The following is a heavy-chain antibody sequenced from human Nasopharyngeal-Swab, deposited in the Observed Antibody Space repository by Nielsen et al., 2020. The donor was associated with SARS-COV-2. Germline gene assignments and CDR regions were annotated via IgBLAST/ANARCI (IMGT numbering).Heavy chain of an antibody. CDR2: IGTSSTPI. J-gene: IGHJ4*01. D-gene: IGHD2/OR15-2a*01. V-gene: IGHV3-48*01. CDR3: VRGWRSNSFDY. Sequence: GESLKISCAASGFTLSTYSMDWVRQVLGKGLEWVAHIGTSSTPIYYADSVRGRFSISRDNAKNSLSLLMSTLRGEDTAVYYCVRGWRSNSFDYWGQGARVTVSA. CDR1: GFTLSTYS.